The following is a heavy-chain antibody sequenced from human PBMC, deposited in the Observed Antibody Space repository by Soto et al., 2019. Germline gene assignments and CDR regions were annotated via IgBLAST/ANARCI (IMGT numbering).Heavy chain of an antibody. J-gene: IGHJ5*02. CDR2: IYYSGST. CDR1: GGSISSYY. CDR3: ASQAPQYCSSTSCYAGWFDP. D-gene: IGHD2-2*01. Sequence: TSETLSLTCTVSGGSISSYYWSWIRQPPGKGLEWIGYIYYSGSTNYNPSLKSRVTISVDTSKNQFSLKLSSVTAADTAVYYCASQAPQYCSSTSCYAGWFDPWGQGTLVTVSS. V-gene: IGHV4-59*08.